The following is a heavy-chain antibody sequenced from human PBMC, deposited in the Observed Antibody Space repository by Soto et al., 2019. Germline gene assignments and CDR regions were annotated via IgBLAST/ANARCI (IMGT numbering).Heavy chain of an antibody. CDR3: APAPTGLDV. D-gene: IGHD1-1*01. V-gene: IGHV3-48*03. Sequence: GGPLRLSCAASGFTFSSYEMNWVRQAPGKGLEWISYISSRGSALYYADSVEGRFTISRDNAKNSLYLQMNSLRVEDTAIYYCAPAPTGLDVWGQGTTVTVSS. J-gene: IGHJ6*02. CDR1: GFTFSSYE. CDR2: ISSRGSAL.